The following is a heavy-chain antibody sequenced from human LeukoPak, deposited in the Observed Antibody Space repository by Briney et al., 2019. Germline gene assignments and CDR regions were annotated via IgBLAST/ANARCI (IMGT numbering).Heavy chain of an antibody. V-gene: IGHV4-39*01. CDR1: GYSITTNSYY. CDR3: ARRGIWDLQIGNWFDP. J-gene: IGHJ5*02. D-gene: IGHD3-16*01. Sequence: SETLSLTRSISGYSITTNSYYWGCIRQSPEKALECLRHIYSSGNSYYNPSLKTRATISPDTSKNQYSLRLNSVTAADTAVYYCARRGIWDLQIGNWFDPWGQGILVTVSS. CDR2: IYSSGNS.